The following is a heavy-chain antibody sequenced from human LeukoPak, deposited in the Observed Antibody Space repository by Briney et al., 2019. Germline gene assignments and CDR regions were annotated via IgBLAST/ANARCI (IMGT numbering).Heavy chain of an antibody. V-gene: IGHV4-34*01. D-gene: IGHD3-16*01. CDR3: ARRRGSYFYYYMDV. Sequence: SETLSLTCAVYGGSFSGYYWSWIRQPPGKGLEWIGEINHSGSTNYNPSLKSRVTISVDTSKNQFSLKLSSVTAADTAVYYCARRRGSYFYYYMDVWGKGTTVTVSS. CDR1: GGSFSGYY. CDR2: INHSGST. J-gene: IGHJ6*03.